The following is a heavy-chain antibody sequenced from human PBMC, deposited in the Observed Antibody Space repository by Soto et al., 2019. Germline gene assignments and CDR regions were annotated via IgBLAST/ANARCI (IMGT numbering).Heavy chain of an antibody. Sequence: ASVKVSCKAAGYTFTSCDINWVRQATGQGLEWMGWMNPNSGNTGYAQKFQGRVTMARNTSISTAYMELSSLRSEDTAVYYCARTYYDFWSGYPWGTGTLVTVYS. CDR2: MNPNSGNT. V-gene: IGHV1-8*01. J-gene: IGHJ5*02. D-gene: IGHD3-3*01. CDR1: GYTFTSCD. CDR3: ARTYYDFWSGYP.